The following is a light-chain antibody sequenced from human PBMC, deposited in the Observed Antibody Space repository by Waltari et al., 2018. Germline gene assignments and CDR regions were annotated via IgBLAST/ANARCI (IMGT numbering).Light chain of an antibody. CDR3: ATWDDSLNGRV. CDR1: SSNIGINT. CDR2: ANY. V-gene: IGLV1-44*01. J-gene: IGLJ3*02. Sequence: QSVLTQPPLASGTPGQRVTISCSGNSSNIGINTVTWYQQLPGTAPKLLIYANYHRPSGVPDRSSASKSDTSASLAISGLQSEDEADYFCATWDDSLNGRVFGGGTKLAVL.